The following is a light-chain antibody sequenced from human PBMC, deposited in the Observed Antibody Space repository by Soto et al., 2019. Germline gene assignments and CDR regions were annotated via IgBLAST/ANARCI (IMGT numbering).Light chain of an antibody. J-gene: IGKJ5*01. V-gene: IGKV3-15*01. Sequence: EIMMTQSPATLSVSPGERVTLSCRASQSVSNNVAWYQQKPGQAPRLLIYYASTRATGIPARFSGSGSGTEVTLTISSLQSEDFALYYCQQYNNLPPITFGQGTRLEIK. CDR2: YAS. CDR3: QQYNNLPPIT. CDR1: QSVSNN.